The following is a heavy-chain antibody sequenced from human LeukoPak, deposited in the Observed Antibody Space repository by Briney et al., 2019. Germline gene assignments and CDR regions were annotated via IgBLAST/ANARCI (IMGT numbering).Heavy chain of an antibody. V-gene: IGHV1-24*01. CDR3: ATAAVAGTYFDY. D-gene: IGHD6-19*01. J-gene: IGHJ4*02. Sequence: ASVKVSCKASGGTFSSYAISWVRQAPGKGLEWMGGFDPEDGETIYAQKFQGRVTMTEDTSTDTAYMELSSLRSEDTAVYYCATAAVAGTYFDYWGQGTLVTVSS. CDR2: FDPEDGET. CDR1: GGTFSSYA.